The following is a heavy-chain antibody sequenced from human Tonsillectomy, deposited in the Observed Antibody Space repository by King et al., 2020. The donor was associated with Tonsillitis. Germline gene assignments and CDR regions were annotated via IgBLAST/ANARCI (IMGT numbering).Heavy chain of an antibody. CDR1: GFTFSSYS. CDR3: ARAYYGDYRYWFDP. CDR2: ISSSSSTI. J-gene: IGHJ5*02. V-gene: IGHV3-48*02. Sequence: VQLVESGGGLVQPGGSLRLFCAASGFTFSSYSMNWVRQAPGKGLEWVSYISSSSSTIYYADSVKGRFTISRDNAKNSLYLQMNSLRDEDTAVYYCARAYYGDYRYWFDPWGQGTLGTVSS. D-gene: IGHD4-17*01.